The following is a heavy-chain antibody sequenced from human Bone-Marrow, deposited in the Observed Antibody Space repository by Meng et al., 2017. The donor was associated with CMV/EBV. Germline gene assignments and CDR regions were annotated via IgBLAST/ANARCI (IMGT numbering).Heavy chain of an antibody. CDR2: INHSGST. CDR1: GGSISSSSYY. CDR3: ASSSSWYWFDP. V-gene: IGHV4-39*07. J-gene: IGHJ5*02. D-gene: IGHD6-13*01. Sequence: SETLSLTCTVSGGSISSSSYYWGWIRQPPGKGLEWIGEINHSGSTNYNPSLKSRVTISVDTSKNQFSLKLSSVTAADTAVYYCASSSSWYWFDPWGQGTLVTVSS.